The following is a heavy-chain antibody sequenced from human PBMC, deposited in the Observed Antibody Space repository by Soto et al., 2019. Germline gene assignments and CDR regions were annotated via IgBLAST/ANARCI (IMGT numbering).Heavy chain of an antibody. CDR2: ISYDGSNK. D-gene: IGHD3-22*01. V-gene: IGHV3-30*18. J-gene: IGHJ6*02. CDR1: GFTFSSYG. Sequence: QVQLVESGGGVVQPGRSLRLSCAASGFTFSSYGMHWVRQAPGKGLEWVAVISYDGSNKYYADSVKGRFTISRDNSKNTLYLQMNSLRAEDKAVYYCAKDGYSNYYYYYYGMDVWGQGTTVTVSS. CDR3: AKDGYSNYYYYYYGMDV.